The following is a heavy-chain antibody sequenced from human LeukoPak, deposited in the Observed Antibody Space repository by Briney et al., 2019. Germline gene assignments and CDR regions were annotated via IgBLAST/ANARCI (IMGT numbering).Heavy chain of an antibody. CDR3: ARMRGRYCSSNGCYVEY. J-gene: IGHJ4*02. D-gene: IGHD2-2*01. V-gene: IGHV3-30*02. Sequence: GGSLRLSCAASGFTFSSYGMHWVRQAPGKGLECVAFIRYDVSNKYYGDSVKGRFTISRDNSKNTLYLQMNSLRAEDTAVYYCARMRGRYCSSNGCYVEYWGQGALVTVSS. CDR1: GFTFSSYG. CDR2: IRYDVSNK.